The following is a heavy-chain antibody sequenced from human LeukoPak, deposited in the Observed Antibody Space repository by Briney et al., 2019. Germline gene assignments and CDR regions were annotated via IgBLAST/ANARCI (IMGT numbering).Heavy chain of an antibody. Sequence: PGGSLRLSCAASGFTFSSYAMSWVRQAPGKGLEWVSAISGSGGSTYYAVSVKGRFTISRDNSKNTLYLQMNSLRAEDTAVYYCAKLSSSGWIENYYYGMDVWGQGTTVTVSS. V-gene: IGHV3-23*01. D-gene: IGHD3-22*01. CDR1: GFTFSSYA. CDR2: ISGSGGST. J-gene: IGHJ6*02. CDR3: AKLSSSGWIENYYYGMDV.